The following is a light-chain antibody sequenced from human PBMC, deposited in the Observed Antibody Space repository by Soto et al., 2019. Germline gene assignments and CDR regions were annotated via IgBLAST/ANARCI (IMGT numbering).Light chain of an antibody. CDR1: QSVSSY. J-gene: IGKJ5*01. V-gene: IGKV3-11*01. CDR2: DAS. CDR3: QQRSNWPSIT. Sequence: EIVMTQSPAILSVSPGDRATLSCRASQSVSSYLAWYQQKPGQAPRLLIYDASSRATGIPARFSGSGSGTDFTLTISSLEPEDFAVYYCQQRSNWPSITFGQGTRLEIK.